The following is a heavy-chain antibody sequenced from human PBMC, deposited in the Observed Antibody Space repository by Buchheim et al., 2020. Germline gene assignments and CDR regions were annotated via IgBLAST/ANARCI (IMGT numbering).Heavy chain of an antibody. CDR2: IKSDERNT. Sequence: EVQLVESGGGLVQPGGSLRLSCAASGFTFSSYWMHWVRHAPGKGLVWVSLIKSDERNTRYADSVKGRFTISRDKAKNTLYLQMNSLSAEDTAVYYCAIELLDLNCPEYWGQGTL. D-gene: IGHD1-1*01. J-gene: IGHJ4*02. CDR1: GFTFSSYW. CDR3: AIELLDLNCPEY. V-gene: IGHV3-74*01.